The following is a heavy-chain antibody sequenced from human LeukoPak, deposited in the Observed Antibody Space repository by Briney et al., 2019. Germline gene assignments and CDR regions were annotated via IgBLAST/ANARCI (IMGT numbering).Heavy chain of an antibody. CDR3: ARGHVRTYYYDSSGYYFGY. V-gene: IGHV4-34*01. J-gene: IGHJ4*02. CDR2: INHSGST. Sequence: PSETLSLTCAVYGGSFSGYYWSWIRQPPGKGLEWIGEINHSGSTNYNPSLKSRVTILVDTSKNQFSLKLSSVTAADTAVYYCARGHVRTYYYDSSGYYFGYWGQGTLVTVSS. CDR1: GGSFSGYY. D-gene: IGHD3-22*01.